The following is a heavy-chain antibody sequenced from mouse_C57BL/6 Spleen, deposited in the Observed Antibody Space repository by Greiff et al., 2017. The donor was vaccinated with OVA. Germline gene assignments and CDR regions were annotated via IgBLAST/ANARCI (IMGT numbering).Heavy chain of an antibody. CDR1: GYTFTDYY. J-gene: IGHJ1*03. CDR2: INPNNGGT. CDR3: ARAPNWARYFDV. Sequence: EVQLQQSGPELVKPGASVKISCKASGYTFTDYYMNWVKQSPGKSLEWIGDINPNNGGTSYNQKFKGKATLTVDKSSSTAYMELRSLTSEDSAVYYCARAPNWARYFDVWGTGTTVTVSS. V-gene: IGHV1-26*01. D-gene: IGHD4-1*01.